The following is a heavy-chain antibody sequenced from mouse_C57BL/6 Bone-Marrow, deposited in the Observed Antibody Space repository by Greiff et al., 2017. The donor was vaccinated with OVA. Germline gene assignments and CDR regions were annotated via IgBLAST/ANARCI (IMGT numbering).Heavy chain of an antibody. J-gene: IGHJ2*01. D-gene: IGHD1-1*01. V-gene: IGHV1-76*01. CDR3: ARSNGSSLDY. CDR2: IYPGSGNT. Sequence: VKLQESGAELVRPGASVKLSCKASGYTFTDYYINWVKQRPGQGLEWIARIYPGSGNTYYNEKFKGKATLTAEKSSSTAYMQLSSLTSEDSAVYFCARSNGSSLDYWGQGTTLTVSS. CDR1: GYTFTDYY.